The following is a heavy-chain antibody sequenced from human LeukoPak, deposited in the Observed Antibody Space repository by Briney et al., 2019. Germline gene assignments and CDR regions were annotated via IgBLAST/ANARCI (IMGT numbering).Heavy chain of an antibody. CDR2: IYPVDSDT. D-gene: IGHD3-10*01. V-gene: IGHV5-51*01. Sequence: GESLNISCQTAGYSFTDYWIGWVRQMRRKGLEWMGFIYPVDSDTRYSPYFQGQVTISADKSIRTAYLQWSLKASDTAIYYCARSDQLRWFGEPRRPFYYGMDVWGQGTTVTVS. J-gene: IGHJ6*02. CDR1: GYSFTDYW. CDR3: ARSDQLRWFGEPRRPFYYGMDV.